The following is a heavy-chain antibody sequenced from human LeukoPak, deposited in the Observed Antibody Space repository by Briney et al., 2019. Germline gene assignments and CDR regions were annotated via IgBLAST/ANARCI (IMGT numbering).Heavy chain of an antibody. V-gene: IGHV3-21*04. D-gene: IGHD2-2*01. CDR2: ISSSSSFI. Sequence: GGSLRLSCAASGFTFNTYSMIWVRQAPGKGLEWVSFISSSSSFIYYADSVKGRFTISRDNAKNSLYLQMNSLRAEDTAVYYCAKVFCSSASCFEFDPWGQGTLVTVSS. CDR3: AKVFCSSASCFEFDP. CDR1: GFTFNTYS. J-gene: IGHJ5*02.